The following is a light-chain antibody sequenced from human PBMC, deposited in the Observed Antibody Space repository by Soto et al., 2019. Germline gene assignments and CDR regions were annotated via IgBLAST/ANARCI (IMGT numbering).Light chain of an antibody. Sequence: QSVLTQPASVSGSPGQSITISCTGSDVGSYNLVSWYQQHPGKAPKLMIYEVTKRPSGVSNRFSGSKSGNTASLTISGLQAEDEADYYCSSYAGSNGVFGTGTKVTVL. CDR1: DVGSYNL. V-gene: IGLV2-23*02. CDR2: EVT. CDR3: SSYAGSNGV. J-gene: IGLJ1*01.